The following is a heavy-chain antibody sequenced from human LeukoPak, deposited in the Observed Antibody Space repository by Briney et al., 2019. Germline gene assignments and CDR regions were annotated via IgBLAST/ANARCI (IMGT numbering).Heavy chain of an antibody. CDR3: ARGRLGGGHYYGMDV. V-gene: IGHV4-34*01. CDR2: INHSGST. D-gene: IGHD3-16*01. Sequence: SETLSLTCAVYGGPFSGYYWSWIRQPPGKGLEWIVEINHSGSTNYNPSLKSRVTISVDTSKNQFSLKLSSVTAADTAVYHCARGRLGGGHYYGMDVWGQGTTVTVSS. CDR1: GGPFSGYY. J-gene: IGHJ6*01.